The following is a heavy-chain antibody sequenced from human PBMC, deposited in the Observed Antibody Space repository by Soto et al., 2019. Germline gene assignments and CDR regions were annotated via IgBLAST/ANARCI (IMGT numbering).Heavy chain of an antibody. CDR2: ISGSGGST. CDR1: GFTFSSYA. J-gene: IGHJ4*02. CDR3: AKDLVRYSSSSVFDY. D-gene: IGHD6-6*01. Sequence: GGSLRLSCAASGFTFSSYAMSWVRQAPGKGLEWVSAISGSGGSTYYADSVKGRFTISRDNSKNTLYLQMNSLIAEDTAVYYCAKDLVRYSSSSVFDYWGQGTLVTVSS. V-gene: IGHV3-23*01.